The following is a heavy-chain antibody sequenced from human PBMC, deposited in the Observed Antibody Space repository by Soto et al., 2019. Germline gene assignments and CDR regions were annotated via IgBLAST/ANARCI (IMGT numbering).Heavy chain of an antibody. CDR1: GGSISSGGYS. CDR2: IYHSGST. CDR3: ARVGGSGWNFDS. V-gene: IGHV4-30-2*01. Sequence: SETLSLTCAVSGGSISSGGYSWSWIWQPPGKGLEWIGYIYHSGSTYYNPSLKSRVTISVDRSKNQFSLKLSSVTAADTAIYYCARVGGSGWNFDSWGQGILVTVS. D-gene: IGHD6-19*01. J-gene: IGHJ4*02.